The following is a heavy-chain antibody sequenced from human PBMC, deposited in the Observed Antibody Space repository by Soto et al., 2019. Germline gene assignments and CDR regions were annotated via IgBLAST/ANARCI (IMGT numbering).Heavy chain of an antibody. V-gene: IGHV3-11*01. D-gene: IGHD3-22*01. CDR3: ARDEYYYEVDAFDI. Sequence: GGSLRLSCAASGFTFSDYYMNWIRQAPGKGLEWVSYISSSGTTIYYADSVKGRFITSRDNAKNSLYLQMNSLRAEDTAVYYCARDEYYYEVDAFDIWGQGTMVTVSS. CDR2: ISSSGTTI. J-gene: IGHJ3*02. CDR1: GFTFSDYY.